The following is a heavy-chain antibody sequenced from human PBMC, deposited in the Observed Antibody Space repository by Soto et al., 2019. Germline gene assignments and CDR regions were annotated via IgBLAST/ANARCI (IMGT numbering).Heavy chain of an antibody. D-gene: IGHD2-21*01. CDR2: ISGSGGST. J-gene: IGHJ3*02. CDR1: GISISGYA. CDR3: AKGPIVVGAFEI. V-gene: IGHV3-23*01. Sequence: EVQLLESGGGLEQPGGSLRLSCAASGISISGYAMSWVRQAPGKGLEWVSAISGSGGSTYYADSVKGRFTISRDNSKNTLYLQMNSLRAEDTAVYYCAKGPIVVGAFEIWGQGTMVTVSS.